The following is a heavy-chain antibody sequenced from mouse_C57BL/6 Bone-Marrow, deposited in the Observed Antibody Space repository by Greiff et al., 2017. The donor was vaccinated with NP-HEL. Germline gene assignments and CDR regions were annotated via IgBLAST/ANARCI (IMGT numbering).Heavy chain of an antibody. D-gene: IGHD1-1*01. CDR1: GYTFTSYW. CDR2: IDPNSGGT. Sequence: VQLQQSGADLVKPGASLKLSCKASGYTFTSYWMHWVKQRPGRGLEWIGSIDPNSGGTKFNEKFKTKATLTVDKPSSTAYMQLSSLTSEDSAVYYCARYYYGSRGWYFDVWGTGTTVTVSS. CDR3: ARYYYGSRGWYFDV. V-gene: IGHV1-72*01. J-gene: IGHJ1*03.